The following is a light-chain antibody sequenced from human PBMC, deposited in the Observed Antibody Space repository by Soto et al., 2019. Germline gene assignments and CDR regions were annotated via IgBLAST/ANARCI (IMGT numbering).Light chain of an antibody. CDR1: PSLLNSNGYNY. CDR3: MQALQTSWT. CDR2: LGS. Sequence: DIVMNQHPLSLPVTPGGPASIYCRSSPSLLNSNGYNYLDWYLQRPGQSPQLLIYLGSHRASGVPDRFSGSGSGTDFTLKISRVEAEDVGVYYCMQALQTSWTFGQGTKVDI. J-gene: IGKJ1*01. V-gene: IGKV2-28*01.